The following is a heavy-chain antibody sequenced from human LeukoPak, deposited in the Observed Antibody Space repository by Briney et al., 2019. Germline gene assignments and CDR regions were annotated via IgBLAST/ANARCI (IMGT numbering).Heavy chain of an antibody. Sequence: SVKVSCKASGGTFSSYAISWVRQAPGQGLEWMGGIIPIFGTANYVQKFQGRATLTTDESTSTAYMEISSPRCEDTAVYYRARDPRAYCGGDCYPDAFDIWGQGTMVTVSS. V-gene: IGHV1-69*05. CDR2: IIPIFGTA. CDR1: GGTFSSYA. CDR3: ARDPRAYCGGDCYPDAFDI. D-gene: IGHD2-21*02. J-gene: IGHJ3*02.